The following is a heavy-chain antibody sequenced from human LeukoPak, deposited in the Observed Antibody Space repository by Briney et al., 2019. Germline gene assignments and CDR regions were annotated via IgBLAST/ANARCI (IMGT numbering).Heavy chain of an antibody. CDR2: ISYDGSNK. J-gene: IGHJ4*02. Sequence: PGGSLRLSCAASGFTFSSYGMHWVRQAPGKGLEWVAVISYDGSNKYYTDSVRGRFTIFRDNSENTLYLQMNSLRAEDTAVYYCAKDRYGDYLRSFDYWGQGTLVTVSS. CDR1: GFTFSSYG. D-gene: IGHD4-17*01. CDR3: AKDRYGDYLRSFDY. V-gene: IGHV3-30*18.